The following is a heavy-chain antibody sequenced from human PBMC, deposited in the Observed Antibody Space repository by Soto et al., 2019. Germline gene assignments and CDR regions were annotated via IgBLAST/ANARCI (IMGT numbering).Heavy chain of an antibody. D-gene: IGHD5-12*01. V-gene: IGHV4-59*01. Sequence: PSETLSLTCTVSGGSISSYYWSWIRQPPGKGLEWIGYIYYSGSTNYNPSIKSRDTISEDTSKNNFSLRLSFVTAADTAVFYCAGDGGNSGHDSYYYYMDVWGKGTTVTVSS. CDR3: AGDGGNSGHDSYYYYMDV. J-gene: IGHJ6*03. CDR1: GGSISSYY. CDR2: IYYSGST.